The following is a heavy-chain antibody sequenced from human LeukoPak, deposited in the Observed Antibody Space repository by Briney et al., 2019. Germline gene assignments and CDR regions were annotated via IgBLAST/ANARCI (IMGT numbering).Heavy chain of an antibody. J-gene: IGHJ4*02. D-gene: IGHD3-10*01. CDR2: ISGSGGST. V-gene: IGHV3-23*01. CDR3: AKVSVLLWFGDIDY. Sequence: GGSLRLSCAASGFTFSSYGMSWVRQAPGKGLEWVSAISGSGGSTYYADSVKGRFTISRDNSKNTLYLQMNSLRAEDTAVYYCAKVSVLLWFGDIDYWGQGTLVTVSS. CDR1: GFTFSSYG.